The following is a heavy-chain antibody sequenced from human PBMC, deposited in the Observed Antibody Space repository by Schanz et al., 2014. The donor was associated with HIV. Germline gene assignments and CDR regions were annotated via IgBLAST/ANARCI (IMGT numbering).Heavy chain of an antibody. CDR3: ASSVDAVKKNYFVF. V-gene: IGHV1-2*02. CDR1: GNTFTDYD. CDR2: INPNSGGT. Sequence: QVQLVQSGAEVKKPGSSVKVSCRASGNTFTDYDLHWVRQAPGQGLEWMGWINPNSGGTKYEQRFQGRVIMSRDTSISTAYMVLSRLRSDDTAVYYCASSVDAVKKNYFVFWGQGTLVTVSS. D-gene: IGHD3-10*01. J-gene: IGHJ4*02.